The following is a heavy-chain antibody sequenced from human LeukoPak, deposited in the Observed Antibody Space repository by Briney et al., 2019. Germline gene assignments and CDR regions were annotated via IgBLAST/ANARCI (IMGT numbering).Heavy chain of an antibody. CDR3: TRGAYGGNSENWFDP. Sequence: GGSLRLSCAASGFTFSGSAMHWVRQASGKGLEWVGLIRSKANSYATAYAASVKGRFTISRDDSKNTAYLQMNSLKTEDTAVYYCTRGAYGGNSENWFDPWGQGTLVTVSS. J-gene: IGHJ5*02. CDR2: IRSKANSYAT. CDR1: GFTFSGSA. V-gene: IGHV3-73*01. D-gene: IGHD4-23*01.